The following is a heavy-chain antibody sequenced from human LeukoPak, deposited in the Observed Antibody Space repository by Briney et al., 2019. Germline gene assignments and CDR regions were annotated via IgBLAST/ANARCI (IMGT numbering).Heavy chain of an antibody. CDR1: GFTFSSYE. Sequence: GGSLRLSCAASGFTFSSYEMNWVRQAPGKGLEWVSSISSSSSYIYYADSVKGRFTISRDNAKNSLYLQMNSLRAEDTAVYYCARDLDSSGYYSRAYDAFDIWGQGTMVTVSS. J-gene: IGHJ3*02. V-gene: IGHV3-21*01. CDR3: ARDLDSSGYYSRAYDAFDI. D-gene: IGHD3-22*01. CDR2: ISSSSSYI.